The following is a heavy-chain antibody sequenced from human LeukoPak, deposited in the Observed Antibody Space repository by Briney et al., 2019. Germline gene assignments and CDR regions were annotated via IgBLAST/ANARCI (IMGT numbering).Heavy chain of an antibody. Sequence: PGGSLRLSCAVSGFTFSNYWMHWVPQAPGKGLVWVSRINNEESTISYADSVKGRFTVSRDNAKNTLYLQMNSLRDEDTAVYYCARGYSSNYRVDYWGQGTLVTVSS. CDR1: GFTFSNYW. J-gene: IGHJ4*02. D-gene: IGHD6-13*01. CDR2: INNEESTI. CDR3: ARGYSSNYRVDY. V-gene: IGHV3-74*01.